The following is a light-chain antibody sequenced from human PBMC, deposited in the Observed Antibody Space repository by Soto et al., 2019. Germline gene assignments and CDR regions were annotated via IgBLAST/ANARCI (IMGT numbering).Light chain of an antibody. V-gene: IGLV2-23*01. J-gene: IGLJ1*01. CDR1: ISDVGSSGP. Sequence: QSALAQPASVSGSPGQSITISCSGSISDVGSSGPVSWYQHHPGQVPKLIIYEGSRRPSGVSSRFSGSKTGNTASLTITGLQAEDEANYYCCSYVGARTYVFGTGTKATVL. CDR2: EGS. CDR3: CSYVGARTYV.